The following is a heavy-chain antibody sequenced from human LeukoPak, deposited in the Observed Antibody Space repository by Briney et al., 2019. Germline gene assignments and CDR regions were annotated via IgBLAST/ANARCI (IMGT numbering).Heavy chain of an antibody. CDR3: ARAGVWDYSDSSGYHDGAFDI. J-gene: IGHJ3*02. CDR2: IKPNSGGT. Sequence: ASVKVSCKASGYTFTDYYIHWARQAPGQGLEWMGRIKPNSGGTNYAQKFQGRVTMTRDTSISTAYMELSRLRSDDTAVYYCARAGVWDYSDSSGYHDGAFDIWGQGTMVTVSS. CDR1: GYTFTDYY. D-gene: IGHD3-22*01. V-gene: IGHV1-2*02.